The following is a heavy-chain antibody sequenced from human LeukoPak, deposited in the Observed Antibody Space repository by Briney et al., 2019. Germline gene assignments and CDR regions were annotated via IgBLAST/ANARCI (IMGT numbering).Heavy chain of an antibody. CDR3: ARDRVAGTPYYYGMDV. J-gene: IGHJ6*02. CDR1: GFTFSSYA. Sequence: GGSLRLSCAASGFTFSSYAMHWVRQAPGKGLEWVAVISYDGSNKYYADSVKGRFTISRDNSKNTLYLQMNSLRAEDTAVYYCARDRVAGTPYYYGMDVWGQGTTVTVSS. CDR2: ISYDGSNK. V-gene: IGHV3-30-3*01. D-gene: IGHD6-19*01.